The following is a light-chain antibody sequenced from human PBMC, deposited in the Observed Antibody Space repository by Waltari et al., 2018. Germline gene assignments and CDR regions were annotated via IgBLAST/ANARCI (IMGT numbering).Light chain of an antibody. Sequence: QSALTQPRSVSGSPGQSVTIHCTGASSGIGGSNYVSWYQQHPGKAPKLMIYDVSKRPSGVSDRFSGSKSGNTASLTISGLQAEDETDYYCCSYAGSYTWVFGGGTKLTVL. CDR2: DVS. CDR1: SSGIGGSNY. J-gene: IGLJ3*02. CDR3: CSYAGSYTWV. V-gene: IGLV2-11*01.